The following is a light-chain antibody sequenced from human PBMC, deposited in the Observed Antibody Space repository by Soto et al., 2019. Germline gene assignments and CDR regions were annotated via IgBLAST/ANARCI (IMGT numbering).Light chain of an antibody. J-gene: IGKJ1*01. V-gene: IGKV1-39*01. CDR3: QQYNPYSPWT. CDR1: RSISNH. CDR2: AAS. Sequence: DIQMTQSPSSLSASVEDRVIIACRATRSISNHLNWYQQKPGKAPKLLIFAASSLQSGVPSRFSGSRSGPDFTLTISGLQPDDFATYYCQQYNPYSPWTFGQGTKVDIK.